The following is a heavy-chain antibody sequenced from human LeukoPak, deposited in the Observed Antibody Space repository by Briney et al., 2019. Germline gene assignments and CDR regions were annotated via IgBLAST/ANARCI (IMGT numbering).Heavy chain of an antibody. Sequence: GASVKLSCKASGYTFTSYYMHLVRQAPGQGREWMGIINPIGASTSHAHTFPGRGTMTRYMATSTAHMELRRLRSDDKGVYYCAREGRDDFWRGDIISYYSYMDVWGKGTMVTVSS. J-gene: IGHJ6*03. CDR3: AREGRDDFWRGDIISYYSYMDV. V-gene: IGHV1-46*01. D-gene: IGHD3-3*01. CDR2: INPIGAST. CDR1: GYTFTSYY.